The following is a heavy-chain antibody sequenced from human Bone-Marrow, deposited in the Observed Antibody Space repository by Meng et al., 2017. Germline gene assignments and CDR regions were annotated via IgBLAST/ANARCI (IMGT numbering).Heavy chain of an antibody. Sequence: GESLKISCAASGFTFSSYAMHWVRQAPGKGLEWVAVISYDGSNKYYADSVKGRFTISRDNSKNTLYLQMNSLRAEDTAVYYCAKGSYATSHYGTDVWGQGTTVTVSS. V-gene: IGHV3-30*04. J-gene: IGHJ6*02. CDR1: GFTFSSYA. CDR3: AKGSYATSHYGTDV. CDR2: ISYDGSNK. D-gene: IGHD5-18*01.